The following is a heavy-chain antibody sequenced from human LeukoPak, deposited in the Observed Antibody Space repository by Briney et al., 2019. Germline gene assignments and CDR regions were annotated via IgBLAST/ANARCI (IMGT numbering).Heavy chain of an antibody. CDR2: INHSGSP. V-gene: IGHV4-34*01. CDR3: ARSPPNYDSSGYYDHFDY. Sequence: SETLSLTCAVYGGSFSGYYWRWIRQPPGKGLEWIGEINHSGSPNYNPSLMSRVTISVDTSKNQFSLKLSSVTAADTAVYYCARSPPNYDSSGYYDHFDYWGQGTLVTVSS. J-gene: IGHJ4*02. D-gene: IGHD3-22*01. CDR1: GGSFSGYY.